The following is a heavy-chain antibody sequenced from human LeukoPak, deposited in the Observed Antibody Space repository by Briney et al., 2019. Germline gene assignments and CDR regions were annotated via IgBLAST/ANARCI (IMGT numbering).Heavy chain of an antibody. Sequence: SETLSLTCTVSGGSISSSSYYWSWIRQPPGKGLEGIGSIYYSGSTYYNPSLKSRVAISVDTSKNQFSLRLNSVTAADMAVYYCARSPRYYDSSGPLVLFDYWGQGTLVTVSS. CDR2: IYYSGST. V-gene: IGHV4-39*01. D-gene: IGHD3-22*01. CDR1: GGSISSSSYY. J-gene: IGHJ4*02. CDR3: ARSPRYYDSSGPLVLFDY.